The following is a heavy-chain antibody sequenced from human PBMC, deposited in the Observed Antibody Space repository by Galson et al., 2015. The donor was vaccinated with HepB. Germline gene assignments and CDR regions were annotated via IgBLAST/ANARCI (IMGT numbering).Heavy chain of an antibody. V-gene: IGHV5-10-1*01. CDR2: IDPSDSYT. D-gene: IGHD3-3*02. Sequence: QSGAEVKKPGESLRISCKGSGYSFVTHWISWVRQMPGEGLEWMGRIDPSDSYTNYSPSFQGHVTISVDKSISTAYLHWSSLKASDTAIYYCARHFSEGFDHWGQGTLVTVSS. CDR3: ARHFSEGFDH. J-gene: IGHJ5*02. CDR1: GYSFVTHW.